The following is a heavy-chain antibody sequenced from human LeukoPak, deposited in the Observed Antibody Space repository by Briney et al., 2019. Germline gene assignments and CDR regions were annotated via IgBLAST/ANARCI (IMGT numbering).Heavy chain of an antibody. CDR3: AGQDRGYFDY. CDR1: GGSVSSGSYY. V-gene: IGHV4-61*01. CDR2: IYYSGST. Sequence: SETLSLTCTVSGGSVSSGSYYWSWIRQPPGKGLEWIGYIYYSGSTNYNSSLKSRVTISVDTSKNRFSLKLSSVTAADTAVYYCAGQDRGYFDYWGQGTLVTVSS. J-gene: IGHJ4*02.